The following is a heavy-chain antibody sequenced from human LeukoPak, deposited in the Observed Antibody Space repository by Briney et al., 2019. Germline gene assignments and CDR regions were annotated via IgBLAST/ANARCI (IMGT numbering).Heavy chain of an antibody. D-gene: IGHD6-19*01. V-gene: IGHV4-59*01. CDR2: ISYSGST. CDR3: ARDGRAGSLFAY. J-gene: IGHJ4*02. Sequence: PSETLSLTCTVSGGSISNYYWSWIRQPPGKGLEWVAYISYSGSTNYNPSLKSRVTISVDTSKNQFSLKLSSVTAADTAIYFCARDGRAGSLFAYWGQGTLVTVSS. CDR1: GGSISNYY.